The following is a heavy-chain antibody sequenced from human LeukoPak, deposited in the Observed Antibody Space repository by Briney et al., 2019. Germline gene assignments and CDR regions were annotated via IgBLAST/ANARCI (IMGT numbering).Heavy chain of an antibody. CDR1: GYIFTDFC. CDR3: ARDLGTMLPDQVIFFDY. CDR2: ISAYNGDR. D-gene: IGHD3-10*01. J-gene: IGHJ4*02. Sequence: ASVKVSCKASGYIFTDFCISWVRQAPGQGLEWMGWISAYNGDRNYAQKVQGRVIMTTDTSTNTAYLELRSLRSDDTAVFYCARDLGTMLPDQVIFFDYWGQGTLVTVSS. V-gene: IGHV1-18*01.